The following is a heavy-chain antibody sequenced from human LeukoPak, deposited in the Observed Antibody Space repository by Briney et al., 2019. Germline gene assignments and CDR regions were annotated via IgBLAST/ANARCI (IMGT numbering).Heavy chain of an antibody. CDR2: INPSGGST. CDR1: GYTFTGYY. J-gene: IGHJ3*02. CDR3: ARQFGGYEQQMASDALDI. Sequence: ASVKVSCKASGYTFTGYYMHWVRQAPGQGLEWMGIINPSGGSTSYAQKFQGRVTMTRDMSTSTVYMELSSLRAEDTALYFCARQFGGYEQQMASDALDIWGQGTMVTVS. D-gene: IGHD6-13*01. V-gene: IGHV1-46*01.